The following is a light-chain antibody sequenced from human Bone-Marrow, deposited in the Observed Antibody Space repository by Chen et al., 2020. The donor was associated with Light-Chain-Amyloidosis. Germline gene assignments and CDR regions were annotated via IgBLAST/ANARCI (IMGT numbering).Light chain of an antibody. J-gene: IGLJ2*01. V-gene: IGLV3-25*03. Sequence: SYELTQPPSVSVSPGQTARITCSGDDLPTKYAYWYQQKPGQAPVLVIHRDTERPSGISERCSGSSSGTTATLTISVVQAEDRADYHCQSDGGSGTYGMIFGGGAKLTVL. CDR3: QSDGGSGTYGMI. CDR2: RDT. CDR1: DLPTKY.